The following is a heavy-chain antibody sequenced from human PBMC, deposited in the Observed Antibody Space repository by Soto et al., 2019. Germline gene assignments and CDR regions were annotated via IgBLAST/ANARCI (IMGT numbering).Heavy chain of an antibody. CDR1: GFTFSSYA. CDR3: ATMTETNYYYYYGMDV. J-gene: IGHJ6*02. CDR2: ISGSGGST. V-gene: IGHV3-23*01. Sequence: GGSLRLSCAASGFTFSSYAMSWVRQAPGKGLEWVSAISGSGGSTYYADSVKGRFTISRDNSKNTLYLQMNSLRAEDTAVYYCATMTETNYYYYYGMDVWGQGTTVTVSS.